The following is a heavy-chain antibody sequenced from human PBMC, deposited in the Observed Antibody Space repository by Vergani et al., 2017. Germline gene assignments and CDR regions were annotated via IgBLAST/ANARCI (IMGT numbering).Heavy chain of an antibody. CDR2: IRSKAYGGTT. J-gene: IGHJ4*02. Sequence: EVQLVESGGGLVQPGRSLRLSCTASGFTFGDYAMSWFRQAPGKGLEWVGCIRSKAYGGTTEYASSVKGRFTISRDDSKSIAYLQMNSLKTEDTAVYYCTRGVSVFGVVIIPGYWGQGTLVTVSS. CDR1: GFTFGDYA. D-gene: IGHD3-3*01. V-gene: IGHV3-49*03. CDR3: TRGVSVFGVVIIPGY.